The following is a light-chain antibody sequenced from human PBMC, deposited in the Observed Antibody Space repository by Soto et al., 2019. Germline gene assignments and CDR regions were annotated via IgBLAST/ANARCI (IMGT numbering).Light chain of an antibody. V-gene: IGLV2-14*01. J-gene: IGLJ1*01. Sequence: QSVLTHPASVSWSPGQSITISCTGTSNDVGAYNYVSWFQQHPGKAPKLMIYEVSNRPSGVSNRFSGSKSGNTASLTISGLQAEDEADYYCSSYTSSITLVFGTGTKVTVL. CDR2: EVS. CDR3: SSYTSSITLV. CDR1: SNDVGAYNY.